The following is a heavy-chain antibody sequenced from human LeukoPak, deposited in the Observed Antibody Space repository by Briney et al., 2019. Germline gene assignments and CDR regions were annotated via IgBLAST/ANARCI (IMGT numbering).Heavy chain of an antibody. CDR1: GYTFTSYY. CDR2: INPSGGST. D-gene: IGHD2-21*02. V-gene: IGHV1-46*01. CDR3: ARPARVATSPEEAFDI. Sequence: GASVKVSCKASGYTFTSYYMHWVRQAPGQGLEWMGIINPSGGSTNYAQKFQGRVTITADESTSTAYMELSSLRSEDTAVYYCARPARVATSPEEAFDIWGQGTMVTVSS. J-gene: IGHJ3*02.